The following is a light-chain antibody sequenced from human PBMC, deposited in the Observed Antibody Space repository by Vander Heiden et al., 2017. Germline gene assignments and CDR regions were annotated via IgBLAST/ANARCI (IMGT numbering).Light chain of an antibody. CDR3: QQFGGSPWT. J-gene: IGKJ1*01. V-gene: IGKV3-20*01. Sequence: ESELTQSPGTLSLSPGERATLSCRASQSVSSAYLAWYQQKSGQAPSLLIYGASRRATGIPDRFSGSVSGTEFTLTISRLEPEDFAVYFCQQFGGSPWTFGQGTKVEIK. CDR2: GAS. CDR1: QSVSSAY.